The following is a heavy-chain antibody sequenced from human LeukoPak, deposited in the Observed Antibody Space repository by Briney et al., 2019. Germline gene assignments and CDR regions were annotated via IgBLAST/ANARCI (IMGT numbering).Heavy chain of an antibody. Sequence: ASVKVSCKASGYTFTSYGISWVRQAPGQGLEWMGWISAYNGNTNYAQKLQGRVTMTTDTSTSTAYMELKSLRSDGTAVYYCARSSYCSSTRWYSWVWFDPWGQGTLVTVSS. CDR3: ARSSYCSSTRWYSWVWFDP. J-gene: IGHJ5*01. CDR1: GYTFTSYG. V-gene: IGHV1-18*01. CDR2: ISAYNGNT. D-gene: IGHD2-2*02.